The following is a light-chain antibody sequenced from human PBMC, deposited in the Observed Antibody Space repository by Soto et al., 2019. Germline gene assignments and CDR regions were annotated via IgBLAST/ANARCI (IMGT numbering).Light chain of an antibody. CDR2: DAS. J-gene: IGKJ5*01. CDR1: QSVSSY. V-gene: IGKV3-11*01. CDR3: QQRSNWPLLT. Sequence: EIVLTQSPATLSLSPGERATLSCRASQSVSSYLAWYQQKPGQAPRLLIYDASNRATGIPARFSGSGSGTDFTLTISSLEPEDCAVYYCQQRSNWPLLTFGQGTRLEIK.